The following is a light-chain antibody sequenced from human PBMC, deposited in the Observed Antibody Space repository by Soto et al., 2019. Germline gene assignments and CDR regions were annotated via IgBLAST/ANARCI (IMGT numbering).Light chain of an antibody. V-gene: IGKV3-15*01. CDR2: GAS. Sequence: EILMTQSPATLSVSPGERATLSCRASQSVNSNLAWYQQRPGQDPRLLIYGASSRATGIPARFSGSGSGTDFTLTISSLQSEDFAVYYCQQYNNWPPLYTFGQGTKLEIK. CDR1: QSVNSN. CDR3: QQYNNWPPLYT. J-gene: IGKJ2*01.